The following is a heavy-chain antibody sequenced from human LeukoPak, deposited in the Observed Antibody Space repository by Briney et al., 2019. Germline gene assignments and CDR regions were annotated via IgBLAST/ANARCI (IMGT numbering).Heavy chain of an antibody. CDR3: ARGGGYSYGYDDY. D-gene: IGHD5-18*01. J-gene: IGHJ4*02. CDR2: IIPIFGTA. CDR1: GGTFSSYA. Sequence: SVKVSCKVSGGTFSSYAISWVRQAPGQGLEWMGRIIPIFGTANYAQKFQGRVTITTDESTSTAYMELSSLRSEDTAVYYCARGGGYSYGYDDYWGQGTLVTVSS. V-gene: IGHV1-69*05.